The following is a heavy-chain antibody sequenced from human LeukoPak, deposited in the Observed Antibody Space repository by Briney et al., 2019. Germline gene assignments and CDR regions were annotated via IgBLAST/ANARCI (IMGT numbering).Heavy chain of an antibody. CDR1: GGSISSSSYY. CDR2: IYYSGST. V-gene: IGHV4-39*01. D-gene: IGHD3-10*01. J-gene: IGHJ4*02. Sequence: SETLSLTCTVSGGSISSSSYYWGWIRQPPGKGLEWIVSIYYSGSTYYNPSLKSRVTISVHTSKNQFSLKLTSVTAADTAVYYCARQTGDYYCSGSYYGGVDYWGQGTLVTVSS. CDR3: ARQTGDYYCSGSYYGGVDY.